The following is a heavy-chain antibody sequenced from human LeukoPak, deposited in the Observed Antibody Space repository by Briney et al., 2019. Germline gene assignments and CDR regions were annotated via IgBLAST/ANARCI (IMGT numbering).Heavy chain of an antibody. Sequence: PGGSLRLPCAASGFTFSSYAMSWVRQAPGKGLEWVSAISGSGGSTYYADSVKGRFTISRDNSKNTLYLQMNSLRAEDTAVYYCAKDHLGVRGAPSYFDYWGQGTLVTVSS. J-gene: IGHJ4*02. V-gene: IGHV3-23*01. CDR1: GFTFSSYA. CDR2: ISGSGGST. D-gene: IGHD3-10*01. CDR3: AKDHLGVRGAPSYFDY.